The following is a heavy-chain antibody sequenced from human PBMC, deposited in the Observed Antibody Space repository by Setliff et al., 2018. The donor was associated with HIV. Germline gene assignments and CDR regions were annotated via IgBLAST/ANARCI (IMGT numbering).Heavy chain of an antibody. V-gene: IGHV1-69-2*01. CDR2: VDPKNGKT. CDR3: ATLDYYGSQTYNLALHY. D-gene: IGHD3-10*01. CDR1: GYTFTDYY. Sequence: AASVKVSCKASGYTFTDYYMHWVQQAPGKGLEWMGRVDPKNGKTLYAENLRRRITITADTSTDTAYMELNSLRSEDTAMYYCATLDYYGSQTYNLALHYWGQGTLVTVSS. J-gene: IGHJ4*02.